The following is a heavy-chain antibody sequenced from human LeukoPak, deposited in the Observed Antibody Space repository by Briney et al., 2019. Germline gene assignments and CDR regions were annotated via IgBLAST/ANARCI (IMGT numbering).Heavy chain of an antibody. CDR3: VSLELPTY. D-gene: IGHD1-7*01. CDR2: ISWNSGSI. CDR1: GFTFDDYA. J-gene: IGHJ4*02. Sequence: GGSLRLSCAASGFTFDDYAMHWVRQAPGKGLEWVSGISWNSGSIGYSDSVKGRFTISRDNAKNSLYLQMNSLRAEDTALYYCVSLELPTYWGQGALVTVSS. V-gene: IGHV3-9*01.